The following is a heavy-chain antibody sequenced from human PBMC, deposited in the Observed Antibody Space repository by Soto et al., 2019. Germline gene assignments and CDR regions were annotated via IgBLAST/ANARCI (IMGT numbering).Heavy chain of an antibody. V-gene: IGHV1-2*02. J-gene: IGHJ6*02. Sequence: ASVKVSCKASGYTFTGYYMHWVRQAPGQGLEWMGWINPNSGGTNYAQKFQGRVTMTRDTSISTAYMELSSLRSDDTAVYYCARARAYYYGMDVWGQGTTVTVSS. CDR3: ARARAYYYGMDV. CDR2: INPNSGGT. CDR1: GYTFTGYY.